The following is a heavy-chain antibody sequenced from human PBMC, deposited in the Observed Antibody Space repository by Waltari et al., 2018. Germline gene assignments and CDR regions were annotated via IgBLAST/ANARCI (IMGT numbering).Heavy chain of an antibody. D-gene: IGHD3-10*01. CDR3: ARDAESITMVRGVPRF. Sequence: QVQLVQSGAEVKKPGASVKVSCKASGYTFTGYYIHWVRQAPGQGLEWMGWINPNSGGTNYAQKFQGRVTMTRDTSISTAYMELSRLRSDDTAVYYCARDAESITMVRGVPRFWGQGNLVTVSS. J-gene: IGHJ4*02. CDR2: INPNSGGT. CDR1: GYTFTGYY. V-gene: IGHV1-2*02.